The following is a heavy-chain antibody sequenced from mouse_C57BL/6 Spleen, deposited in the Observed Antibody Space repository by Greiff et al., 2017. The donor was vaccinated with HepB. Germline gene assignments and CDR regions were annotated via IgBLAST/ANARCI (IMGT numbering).Heavy chain of an antibody. Sequence: VQLQQSGTVLVRPGASVKMSCKTSGYTFTSYWMHWVNQRPGQGLEWIGAIYPGNSDTSYNQKFKGKAKLTAVTSASTAYMELSSLTTEDSAFYYCTMGEDYDSSPIAYWGQGTLVTVSA. CDR1: GYTFTSYW. J-gene: IGHJ3*01. V-gene: IGHV1-5*01. CDR3: TMGEDYDSSPIAY. CDR2: IYPGNSDT. D-gene: IGHD1-1*01.